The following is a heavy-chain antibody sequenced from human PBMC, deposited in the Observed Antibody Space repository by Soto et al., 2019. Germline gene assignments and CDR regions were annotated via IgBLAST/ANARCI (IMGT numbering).Heavy chain of an antibody. CDR3: AKDPLGGAVVLPGARNDY. CDR2: ISGSGGST. V-gene: IGHV3-23*01. D-gene: IGHD2-2*01. CDR1: GFAFNSYA. J-gene: IGHJ4*02. Sequence: GGSLRLSCAASGFAFNSYAMSWVRQAPGKGLEWVSAISGSGGSTYYADSVKGRFTISRDNSKNTLYLQMNSLRAEDTAVYYCAKDPLGGAVVLPGARNDYWGQGTLVTVSS.